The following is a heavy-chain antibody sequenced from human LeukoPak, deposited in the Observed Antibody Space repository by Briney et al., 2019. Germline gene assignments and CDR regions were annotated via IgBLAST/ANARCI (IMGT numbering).Heavy chain of an antibody. V-gene: IGHV1-8*01. D-gene: IGHD3-22*01. Sequence: GASVKVSCKASGYTFTSYDINWVRQATGQGLEWMGWMNPNSGNTGYAQKFQGRVTMTRNTSISTAYMELSSLRSEDTAVYDCARGPANYYYDSSGAFDIWGQGTMVTVSS. CDR3: ARGPANYYYDSSGAFDI. CDR1: GYTFTSYD. CDR2: MNPNSGNT. J-gene: IGHJ3*02.